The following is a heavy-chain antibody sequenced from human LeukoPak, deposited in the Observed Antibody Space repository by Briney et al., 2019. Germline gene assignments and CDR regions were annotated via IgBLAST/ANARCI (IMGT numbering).Heavy chain of an antibody. Sequence: SETLSLTCAVYGGSFSGYYWSWIRQPPGKGLEWIGEINHSGSTNYNPSLKSRVTISVDTSKNQFSLKLSSVTAADTAVYYCARRVSYDYVWGSYRPFDYWGQGTLVTVSS. V-gene: IGHV4-34*01. CDR3: ARRVSYDYVWGSYRPFDY. D-gene: IGHD3-16*02. J-gene: IGHJ4*02. CDR1: GGSFSGYY. CDR2: INHSGST.